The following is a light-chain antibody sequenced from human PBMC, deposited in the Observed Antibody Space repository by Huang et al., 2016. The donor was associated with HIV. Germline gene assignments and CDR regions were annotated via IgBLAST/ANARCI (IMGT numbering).Light chain of an antibody. V-gene: IGKV1-39*01. CDR1: QSISSY. CDR2: AAS. Sequence: DIQMTQSPSSLSASVGDRVNITCRASQSISSYLNLYQQKPGKAPKLLIYAASSLQSGVPSRFSGSGSGTDFTLTISSLQPEDFATYYCQQSYSTPFTFGPGTKVDIK. J-gene: IGKJ3*01. CDR3: QQSYSTPFT.